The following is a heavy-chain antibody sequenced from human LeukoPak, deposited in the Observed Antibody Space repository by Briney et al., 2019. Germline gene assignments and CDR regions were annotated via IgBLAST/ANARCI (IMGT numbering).Heavy chain of an antibody. D-gene: IGHD1-26*01. J-gene: IGHJ4*02. CDR2: INWNGGST. V-gene: IGHV3-20*04. CDR3: ASTRELLPARFDY. CDR1: GFTCDDDG. Sequence: PGGSLRLSCAASGFTCDDDGMSWVPQAPVKGLEWVSGINWNGGSTGYADSVKGRFIISRDNAKNSLYLQMNSLRAEDTALYYCASTRELLPARFDYWGQGTLVNVSS.